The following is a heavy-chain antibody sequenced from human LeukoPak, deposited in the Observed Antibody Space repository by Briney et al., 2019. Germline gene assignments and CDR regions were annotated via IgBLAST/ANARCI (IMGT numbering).Heavy chain of an antibody. Sequence: GGSLRLSCAASGFTLSDYPMTWVRQAPGKGLQWVSLFDRGSLDTYYADSVRGRFTVSRDNDKNTLYLQMNSLRAEDTAVYYCARRGYESSGPKYYFDHWGQGTLVTVSS. CDR2: FDRGSLDT. V-gene: IGHV3-23*01. D-gene: IGHD3-22*01. J-gene: IGHJ4*02. CDR3: ARRGYESSGPKYYFDH. CDR1: GFTLSDYP.